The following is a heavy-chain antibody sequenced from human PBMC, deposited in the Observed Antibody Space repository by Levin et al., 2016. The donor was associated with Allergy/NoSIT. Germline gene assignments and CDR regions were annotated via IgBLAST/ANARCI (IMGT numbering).Heavy chain of an antibody. CDR1: GFTFTNYA. CDR3: AKAKGGGYSGHDY. J-gene: IGHJ4*02. D-gene: IGHD5-12*01. CDR2: INGGGTNT. V-gene: IGHV3-23*01. Sequence: GESLKISCAATGFTFTNYAMYWIRQAPGKGLEWVSGINGGGTNTYYADSVKGRFAISRDKSTATVFLQMNYLRAEDTAIYYCAKAKGGGYSGHDYWGQGALVTVAS.